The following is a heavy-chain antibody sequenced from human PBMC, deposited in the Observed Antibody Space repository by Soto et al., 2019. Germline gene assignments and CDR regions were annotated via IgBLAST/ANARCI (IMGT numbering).Heavy chain of an antibody. J-gene: IGHJ2*01. V-gene: IGHV1-46*03. Sequence: QVQLVQSGPEVKEPGASVRVSCEASGYTFTGHYLYWVRQAPGQGLEWMGIINPSDGSTTYAQKFEGRVTMPRDTSTSSVYLELSSLRYEDTAVYYCGRGSTSWLWHFDLWGRGTLVTISS. CDR3: GRGSTSWLWHFDL. CDR1: GYTFTGHY. CDR2: INPSDGST. D-gene: IGHD2-2*01.